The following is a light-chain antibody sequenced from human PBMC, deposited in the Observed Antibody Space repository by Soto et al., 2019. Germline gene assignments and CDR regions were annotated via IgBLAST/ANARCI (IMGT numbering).Light chain of an antibody. CDR1: SSDVGFYNY. J-gene: IGLJ2*01. CDR3: CSYAGSYTLV. CDR2: DVT. Sequence: QSALTQPHSVSGSPGQSVTVSCTGTSSDVGFYNYVSWYQHHPGKAPKLMIYDVTKRPSGVPDRFSGSKSGNTASLTISGLQPDDEADYYCCSYAGSYTLVFGGGTKLTVL. V-gene: IGLV2-11*01.